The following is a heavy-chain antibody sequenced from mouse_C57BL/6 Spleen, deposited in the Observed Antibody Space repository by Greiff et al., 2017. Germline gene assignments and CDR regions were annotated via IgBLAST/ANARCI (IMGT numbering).Heavy chain of an antibody. J-gene: IGHJ1*03. CDR2: INPNNGGT. V-gene: IGHV1-26*01. CDR1: GYTFTDYY. Sequence: EVKLQQSGPELVKPGASVKISCKASGYTFTDYYMNWVKQSHGKSLEWIGDINPNNGGTSYNQKFKGKATLTVDKSSSTAYMELRSLTSEDSAVYYCARRGGNRYFDVWGTGTTVTVSS. D-gene: IGHD1-1*02. CDR3: ARRGGNRYFDV.